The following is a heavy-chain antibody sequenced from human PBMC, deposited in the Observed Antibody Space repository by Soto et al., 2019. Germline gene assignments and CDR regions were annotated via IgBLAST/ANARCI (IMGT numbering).Heavy chain of an antibody. CDR2: IYNSGRT. Sequence: KTSETLSLTCTVPGGSVNSDYYYWTWIRQPPGKGLEWIGYIYNSGRTNYNPSLKSRVSISMDTSRNQFSLKLTSVTAADTAVFYCAREYSNSPEAFDIWGQGSLVTVSS. V-gene: IGHV4-61*01. J-gene: IGHJ4*02. CDR3: AREYSNSPEAFDI. CDR1: GGSVNSDYYY. D-gene: IGHD1-26*01.